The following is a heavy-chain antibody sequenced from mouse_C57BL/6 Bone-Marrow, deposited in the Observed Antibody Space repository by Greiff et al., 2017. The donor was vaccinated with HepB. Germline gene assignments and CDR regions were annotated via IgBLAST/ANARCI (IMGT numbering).Heavy chain of an antibody. CDR2: ISSGGSYT. Sequence: EVQRVESGGDLVKPGGSLKLSCAASGFTFSSYGMSWVRQTPDKRLEWVATISSGGSYTYYPDSVKGRFTISRDNAKNTLYLQMSSLKSEDTAMYYCARHGDYDGAYWGQGTLVTVSA. CDR1: GFTFSSYG. CDR3: ARHGDYDGAY. V-gene: IGHV5-6*01. J-gene: IGHJ3*01. D-gene: IGHD2-4*01.